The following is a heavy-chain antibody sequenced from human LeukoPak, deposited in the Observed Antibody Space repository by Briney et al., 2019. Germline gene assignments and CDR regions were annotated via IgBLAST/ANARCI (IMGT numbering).Heavy chain of an antibody. J-gene: IGHJ4*02. CDR3: ARARGRWSGYYFDY. CDR1: GGSFSGYY. Sequence: SETLSLTCAVYGGSFSGYYWSWIRQPPGKGLEWIGEINHSGSTNYNPSLKSRVTISVDTSKNQFSLKLSSVTAADTAVYYCARARGRWSGYYFDYWGQGTQVTVSS. V-gene: IGHV4-34*01. CDR2: INHSGST. D-gene: IGHD3-3*01.